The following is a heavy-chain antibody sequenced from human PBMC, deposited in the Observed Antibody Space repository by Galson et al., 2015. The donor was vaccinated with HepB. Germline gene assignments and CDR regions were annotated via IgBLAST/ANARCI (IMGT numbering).Heavy chain of an antibody. CDR1: GYSFTSYW. Sequence: QSGAEVKKPGESLRISCTGSGYSFTSYWISWVRQMPGKGLEWMGRIDPSDSYTNYSPSFQGHVTISADKSISTAYLQWSSLKASDTAMYYCATTQKSMVATDLWGQGTLVTVSS. V-gene: IGHV5-10-1*01. D-gene: IGHD5-12*01. CDR2: IDPSDSYT. CDR3: ATTQKSMVATDL. J-gene: IGHJ5*02.